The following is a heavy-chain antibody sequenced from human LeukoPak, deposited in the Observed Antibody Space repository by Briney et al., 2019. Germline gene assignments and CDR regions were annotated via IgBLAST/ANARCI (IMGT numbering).Heavy chain of an antibody. Sequence: SETLSLTCAVCGGSFSGYYWSWIRQPPGKGLEWIGEINHSGSTNYNPSLKSRVTISVDTSKNQFSLKLSSVTAADTAVYYCARGLAYITGTTGRDYWGQGTLVTVSS. CDR2: INHSGST. V-gene: IGHV4-34*01. CDR3: ARGLAYITGTTGRDY. D-gene: IGHD1-7*01. CDR1: GGSFSGYY. J-gene: IGHJ4*02.